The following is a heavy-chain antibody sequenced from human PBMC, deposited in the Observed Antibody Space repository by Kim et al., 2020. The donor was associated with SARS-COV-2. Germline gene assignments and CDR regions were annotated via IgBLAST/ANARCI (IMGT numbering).Heavy chain of an antibody. Sequence: SETLSLTCAVYGGSFSGYYWSWIRQPPGKGLEWIGEINHSGSTNYNPSLKSRVTISVDTSKNQFSLKLSSVTAADTAVYYCARRGFGELYGMDVWGQGTTVTVSS. CDR1: GGSFSGYY. V-gene: IGHV4-34*01. J-gene: IGHJ6*02. CDR3: ARRGFGELYGMDV. CDR2: INHSGST. D-gene: IGHD3-10*01.